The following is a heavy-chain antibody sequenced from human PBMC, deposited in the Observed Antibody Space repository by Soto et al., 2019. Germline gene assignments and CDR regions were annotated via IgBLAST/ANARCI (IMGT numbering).Heavy chain of an antibody. CDR2: ISYSGST. V-gene: IGHV4-59*01. CDR1: DASISTYY. Sequence: LSETLSLTCTVSDASISTYYWSWIRQPPGKGLEWIGYISYSGSTKYNPSLKSRVTKSLDTSKSQFSLKLNSVTAADTAVYYCARYRGYSYGNYYGLDVWGQGTTVTVSS. CDR3: ARYRGYSYGNYYGLDV. J-gene: IGHJ6*02. D-gene: IGHD5-18*01.